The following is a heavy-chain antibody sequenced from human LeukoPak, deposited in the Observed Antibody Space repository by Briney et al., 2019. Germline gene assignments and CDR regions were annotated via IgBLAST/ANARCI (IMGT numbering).Heavy chain of an antibody. Sequence: PGGSLRLSCAASGFIVSNTYMTWVRQAPGKGLEWVAVIWYDGSNKYYADSVKGRFTISRDNSKNMLYLQMNSLRAEDTAVYYCAKEVAGTFDYFDYWGQGTLVTVSS. CDR1: GFIVSNTY. CDR3: AKEVAGTFDYFDY. D-gene: IGHD6-19*01. CDR2: IWYDGSNK. J-gene: IGHJ4*02. V-gene: IGHV3-33*06.